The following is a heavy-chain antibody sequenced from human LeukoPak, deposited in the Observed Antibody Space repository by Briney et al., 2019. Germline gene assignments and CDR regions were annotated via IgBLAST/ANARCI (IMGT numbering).Heavy chain of an antibody. Sequence: GSVKVSCKGSGYTFPGYYLHWVRQAPGQGLEWIGCINPDRGDTNYLQKFQGRVTMTRDTSISTAYMELSRLRSDDTAVYYCTRDLLGGSGTFDPWGQGTLVTVSS. J-gene: IGHJ5*02. D-gene: IGHD3-10*01. CDR1: GYTFPGYY. CDR2: INPDRGDT. V-gene: IGHV1-2*02. CDR3: TRDLLGGSGTFDP.